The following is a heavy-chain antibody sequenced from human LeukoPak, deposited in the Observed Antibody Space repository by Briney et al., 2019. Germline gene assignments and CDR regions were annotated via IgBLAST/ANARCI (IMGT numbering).Heavy chain of an antibody. D-gene: IGHD3-22*01. J-gene: IGHJ4*02. Sequence: GASVKVSCKASGGTFSSYAISWVRQAPGQGLEWMGGIIPIFGTANYAQKFQGRVTITADKSTSTAYMELSSLRSEDTAVYYCARFTYYYDSSAPLAFDYWGQGTLVTVSS. CDR3: ARFTYYYDSSAPLAFDY. V-gene: IGHV1-69*06. CDR2: IIPIFGTA. CDR1: GGTFSSYA.